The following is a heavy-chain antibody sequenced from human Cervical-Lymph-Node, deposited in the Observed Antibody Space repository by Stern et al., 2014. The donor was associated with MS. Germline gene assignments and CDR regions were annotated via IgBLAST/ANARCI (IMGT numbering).Heavy chain of an antibody. D-gene: IGHD1-7*01. Sequence: VQLVESGGGVVQPGTSLRLSCAASRFTFDNYGMHWVRQAPGKGLEWVALVLYDGSNKHYADSVKGRFTISRDNSNSPLFLQMNSLRAEDTAVYYCAKHRGEDWNYAFWFDPWGQGTLVTVSS. J-gene: IGHJ5*02. CDR2: VLYDGSNK. CDR3: AKHRGEDWNYAFWFDP. V-gene: IGHV3-30*18. CDR1: RFTFDNYG.